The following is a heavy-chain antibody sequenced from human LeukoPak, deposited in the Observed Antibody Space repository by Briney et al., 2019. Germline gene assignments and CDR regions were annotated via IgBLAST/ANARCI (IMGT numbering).Heavy chain of an antibody. V-gene: IGHV3-30*03. CDR3: AIGTYYYGSGSYV. D-gene: IGHD3-10*01. CDR1: GFTFSSYG. Sequence: GGSLRLSCAASGFTFSSYGMHWVRQAPGKGLEWVAVISYDGSNKYYADSVKGRFTISRDNSKNTLYLQMNSLRAEDTAVYYCAIGTYYYGSGSYVWGQGTLVIVSS. J-gene: IGHJ4*02. CDR2: ISYDGSNK.